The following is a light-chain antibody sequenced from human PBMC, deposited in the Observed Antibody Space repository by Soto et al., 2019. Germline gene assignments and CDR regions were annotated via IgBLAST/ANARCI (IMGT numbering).Light chain of an antibody. CDR3: CLYAGSGTWV. Sequence: QSALTQPASVSGSPGQSITISCTGTSSDVGSYNLVSWCQQHPGKAPKLMIYEGSKRPSGVSNRFSGSKSGNTASLTISGLQAEDEADYYCCLYAGSGTWVFGGGTKLTVL. CDR1: SSDVGSYNL. J-gene: IGLJ3*02. V-gene: IGLV2-23*01. CDR2: EGS.